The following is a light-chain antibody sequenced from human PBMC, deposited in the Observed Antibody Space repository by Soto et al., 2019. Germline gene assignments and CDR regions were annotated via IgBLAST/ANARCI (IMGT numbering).Light chain of an antibody. CDR1: QSVSTW. CDR2: KTS. V-gene: IGKV1-5*03. Sequence: IQMTQSPSTLSASVGDSVTITCRASQSVSTWLAWYQQKPGKAPNLLIFKTSNLQSGVPSRFSGSGSGSEFTLTIRGLQPDDFATYYCLQYNTYSVTFGQGTKLEI. CDR3: LQYNTYSVT. J-gene: IGKJ2*01.